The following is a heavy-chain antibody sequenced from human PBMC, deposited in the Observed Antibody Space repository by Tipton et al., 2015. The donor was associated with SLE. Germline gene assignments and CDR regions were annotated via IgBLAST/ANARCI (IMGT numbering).Heavy chain of an antibody. J-gene: IGHJ3*02. CDR1: VGSISSYY. V-gene: IGHV4-59*01. CDR3: ARARNYDSSGYPPDAFDI. CDR2: IYYSGST. Sequence: TLSLTCTVSVGSISSYYWSWIRQPPGKGLEWIGYIYYSGSTNYNPSLKSRVTISVDTSKNQFSLKLSSVTAADTAVYYCARARNYDSSGYPPDAFDIWGQGTMVTVSS. D-gene: IGHD3-22*01.